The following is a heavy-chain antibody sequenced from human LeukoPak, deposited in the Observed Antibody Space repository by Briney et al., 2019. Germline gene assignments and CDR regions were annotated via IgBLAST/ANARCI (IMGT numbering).Heavy chain of an antibody. Sequence: ASVKVSCKASGYTFTSYGISWVRQAPGQGLEWMGWISAYNGNTNYAQKLQGRVTMTTDTSTSTAYMELRSLRSDDTAVYYCASGIGGSYLTGPYYYYGMDVWGQGTTVTVSS. J-gene: IGHJ6*02. V-gene: IGHV1-18*01. CDR2: ISAYNGNT. D-gene: IGHD1-26*01. CDR3: ASGIGGSYLTGPYYYYGMDV. CDR1: GYTFTSYG.